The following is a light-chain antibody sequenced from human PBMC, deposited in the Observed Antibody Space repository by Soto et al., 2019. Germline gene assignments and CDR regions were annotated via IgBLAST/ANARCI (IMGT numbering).Light chain of an antibody. CDR1: QTISSW. CDR2: KAS. J-gene: IGKJ1*01. V-gene: IGKV1-5*03. CDR3: QHYXGXWA. Sequence: DIQMTQSPSTLSGSVGDRVTITCRASQTISSWLAWYQQKPGKAPKLLIYKASTLKSGVPSRFSGSGSGTEFILTISSLQPDDFTXXXCQHYXGXWAXGQGTKVDI.